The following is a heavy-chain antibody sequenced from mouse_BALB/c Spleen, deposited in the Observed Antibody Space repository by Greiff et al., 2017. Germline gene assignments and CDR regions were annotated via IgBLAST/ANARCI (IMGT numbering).Heavy chain of an antibody. CDR3: ARGGAWFAY. CDR1: GYTFTSYT. V-gene: IGHV1-4*01. Sequence: QVHVKQSGAELARPGASVKMSCKASGYTFTSYTMHWVKQRPGQGLEWIGYINPSSGYTNYNQKFKDKATLTADKSSSTAYMQLSSLTSEDSAVYYCARGGAWFAYWGQGTLVTVSA. J-gene: IGHJ3*01. CDR2: INPSSGYT.